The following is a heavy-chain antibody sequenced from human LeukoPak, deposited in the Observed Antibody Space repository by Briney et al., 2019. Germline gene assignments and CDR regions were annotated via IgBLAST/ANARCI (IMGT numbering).Heavy chain of an antibody. D-gene: IGHD3-16*01. Sequence: PSQTLSLTCTVSGGSISSGGYYWSWIRQPPGKGLEWIGSIYYSGSTYYNPSLKSRVTISVDTSKNQFSLKLSSVTAADTAVYYCARGGQRIYYYGMDVWGQGTTVTVSS. CDR1: GGSISSGGYY. V-gene: IGHV4-39*01. CDR3: ARGGQRIYYYGMDV. CDR2: IYYSGST. J-gene: IGHJ6*02.